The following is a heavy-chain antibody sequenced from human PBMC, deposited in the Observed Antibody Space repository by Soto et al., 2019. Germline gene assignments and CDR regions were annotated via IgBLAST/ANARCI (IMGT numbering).Heavy chain of an antibody. CDR2: IYWDDDK. D-gene: IGHD2-15*01. CDR3: AHRRAYCTGGSCYSIWFDP. V-gene: IGHV2-5*02. CDR1: GFSLSTSGMG. Sequence: QITLKESGPTLVKPTQTLTLTCTFSGFSLSTSGMGVGWIRQPPGKALEWLALIYWDDDKRYSPSLKSRLTITKDTSKNQVVLTMTNMDPVGTATYYCAHRRAYCTGGSCYSIWFDPWGQGTLVTVSS. J-gene: IGHJ5*02.